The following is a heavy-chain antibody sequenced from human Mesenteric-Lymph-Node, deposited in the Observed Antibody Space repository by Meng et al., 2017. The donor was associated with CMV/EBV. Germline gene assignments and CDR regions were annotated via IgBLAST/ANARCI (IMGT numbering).Heavy chain of an antibody. V-gene: IGHV3-64*02. D-gene: IGHD3-3*01. J-gene: IGHJ4*02. CDR1: GFTFSSYA. CDR2: ISSNGGST. Sequence: GESLKISCAASGFTFSSYAMHWVRQAPGKGLEYVSAISSNGGSTYYADSVKGRFTISRDNSKNTLYLQMGSLRAEDMAVYYCARGIGPYDFWSGYLADWGQGTLVTVSS. CDR3: ARGIGPYDFWSGYLAD.